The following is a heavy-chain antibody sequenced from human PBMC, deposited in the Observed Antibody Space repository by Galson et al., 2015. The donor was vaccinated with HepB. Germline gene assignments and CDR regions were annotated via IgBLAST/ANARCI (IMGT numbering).Heavy chain of an antibody. D-gene: IGHD4-11*01. V-gene: IGHV4-4*07. J-gene: IGHJ4*02. CDR2: IYSSGKA. Sequence: LSLTCAVTGGSISQYYWSWIRQPAGKGLEWIGRIYSSGKANYSPSFQSRVTISLETSNNQFSLKLNFVTAADTAMYYCARAPSKVYFDSWGQGLLVTVAS. CDR3: ARAPSKVYFDS. CDR1: GGSISQYY.